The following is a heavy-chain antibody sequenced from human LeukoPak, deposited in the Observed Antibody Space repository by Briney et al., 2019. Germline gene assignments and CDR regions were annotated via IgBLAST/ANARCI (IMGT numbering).Heavy chain of an antibody. CDR3: ARSDTAMVRWDFYYGMDV. CDR2: IYYSGST. J-gene: IGHJ6*02. Sequence: SQTLSLTCTVSGGSISSGGSYWSWIRQHPGRGLEWIGYIYYSGSTYYNPSLKSRVTISVDTSKNQFSLKLTSVTAADTAVYYCARSDTAMVRWDFYYGMDVWGPGTTVTVSS. V-gene: IGHV4-31*03. D-gene: IGHD5-18*01. CDR1: GGSISSGGSY.